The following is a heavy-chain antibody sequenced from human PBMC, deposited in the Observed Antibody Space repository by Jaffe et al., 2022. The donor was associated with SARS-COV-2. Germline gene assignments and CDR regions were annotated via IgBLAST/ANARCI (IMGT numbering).Heavy chain of an antibody. CDR2: IYYSGST. CDR1: GGSISSSSYY. J-gene: IGHJ6*02. D-gene: IGHD3-10*01. V-gene: IGHV4-39*01. CDR3: ARHGRASGLMVRGSYYGMDV. Sequence: QLQLQESGPGLVKPSETLSLTCTVSGGSISSSSYYWGWIRQPPGKGLEWIGSIYYSGSTYYNPSLKSRVTISVDTSKNQFSLKLSSVTAADTAVYYCARHGRASGLMVRGSYYGMDVWGQGTTVTVSS.